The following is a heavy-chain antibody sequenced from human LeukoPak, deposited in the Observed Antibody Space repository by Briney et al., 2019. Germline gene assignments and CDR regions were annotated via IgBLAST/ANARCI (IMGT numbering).Heavy chain of an antibody. Sequence: PSETLSLTCTVSGGSISSYYWSWIRQPPGKGLEWIGYIYYSGSTNYNPSLKSRVTISVDTSKNQFSLKLSSVTAADTAVYYCARQWELLQSPFDYWGQGTLVTVSS. J-gene: IGHJ4*02. V-gene: IGHV4-59*08. D-gene: IGHD1-26*01. CDR1: GGSISSYY. CDR2: IYYSGST. CDR3: ARQWELLQSPFDY.